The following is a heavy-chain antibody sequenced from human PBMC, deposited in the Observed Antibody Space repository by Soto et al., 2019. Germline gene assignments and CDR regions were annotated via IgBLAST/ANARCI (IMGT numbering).Heavy chain of an antibody. CDR3: ARDLKGETTFVYYYYYIDV. CDR1: GGTFINYYHH. D-gene: IGHD3-16*01. Sequence: PSETHSLTNTVYGGTFINYYHHWNREQQPPGKGLEWIGEINHRGGTNYNPSLKSRVTISLDTSKNQFSLKLSSVTAADTAVYFCARDLKGETTFVYYYYYIDVWGEGTTVTVSS. J-gene: IGHJ6*03. V-gene: IGHV4-34*01. CDR2: INHRGGT.